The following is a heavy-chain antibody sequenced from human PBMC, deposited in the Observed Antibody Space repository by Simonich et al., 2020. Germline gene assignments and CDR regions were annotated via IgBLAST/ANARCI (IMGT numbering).Heavy chain of an antibody. CDR2: SRAYNGNT. CDR3: ARDQGGRAAAATDY. D-gene: IGHD6-13*01. CDR1: GYTFTRYG. J-gene: IGHJ4*02. Sequence: QVQLAQSGAEVKKPGASVKVSCKASGYTFTRYGISWVRQAPGQGLEWMGWSRAYNGNTNYAQKLQGRGTMTTDTSTSTAYMELRSLRSDDTAVYYCARDQGGRAAAATDYWGQGTLVTVSS. V-gene: IGHV1-18*01.